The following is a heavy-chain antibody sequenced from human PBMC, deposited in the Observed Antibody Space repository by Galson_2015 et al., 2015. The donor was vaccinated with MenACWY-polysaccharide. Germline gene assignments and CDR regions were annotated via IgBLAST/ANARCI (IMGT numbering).Heavy chain of an antibody. CDR2: INANSGAK. CDR3: ARVPTSQKAEGNWFVP. CDR1: GYTFTGYY. V-gene: IGHV1-2*02. J-gene: IGHJ5*02. Sequence: SVKVSCKASGYTFTGYYIHWVRQAPGQGLEWMGWINANSGAKNYAQKFQGRVTMTRDTSINTAYMELNRLRSDDTAMEYCARVPTSQKAEGNWFVPWGQGTPVTASS. D-gene: IGHD1-14*01.